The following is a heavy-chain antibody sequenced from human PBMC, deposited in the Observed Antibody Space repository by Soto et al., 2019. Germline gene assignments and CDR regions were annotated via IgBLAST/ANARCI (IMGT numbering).Heavy chain of an antibody. D-gene: IGHD1-1*01. J-gene: IGHJ4*02. CDR2: TCRYGREL. CDR1: GFTFSTYC. CDR3: VRGTTAWRGMDY. Sequence: VGSLRLSCAASGFTFSTYCVHWVRHTPGTGLVWVSRTCRYGRELYYADSVKGRFTISRDDAKNTLYLQMDSLRVEDTGIYYCVRGTTAWRGMDYWGQGALVTVSS. V-gene: IGHV3-74*01.